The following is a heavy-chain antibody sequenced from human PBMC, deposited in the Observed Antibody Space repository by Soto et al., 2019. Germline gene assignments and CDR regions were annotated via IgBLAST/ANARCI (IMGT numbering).Heavy chain of an antibody. CDR3: ARHMVRGVIITLGAFDI. V-gene: IGHV5-51*01. Sequence: GESLKISCKGSGYSFTSYWIGWVRQMPGKGLEWMGIIYPGDSDTRYSPSFQGQVTISADKSISTANLQRSSLKASDTAFYYCARHMVRGVIITLGAFDIWGQGTMVTVS. CDR1: GYSFTSYW. J-gene: IGHJ3*02. CDR2: IYPGDSDT. D-gene: IGHD3-10*01.